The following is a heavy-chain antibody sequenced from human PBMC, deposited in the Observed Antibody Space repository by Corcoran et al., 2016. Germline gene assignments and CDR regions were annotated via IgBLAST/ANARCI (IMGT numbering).Heavy chain of an antibody. D-gene: IGHD3-9*01. CDR3: ARRGSGSFADYYYGMDV. V-gene: IGHV2-26*01. Sequence: QVTLKESGPVLVKPTETLTLTCTVSGFSLSNARMGVSWIRQPPGKALEWLAHIFSNDEKSYSTSLKSRLTISKDTSKSHVVLTMANMDPVDTATYYCARRGSGSFADYYYGMDVWGQGTTVTVAS. CDR1: GFSLSNARMG. CDR2: IFSNDEK. J-gene: IGHJ6*02.